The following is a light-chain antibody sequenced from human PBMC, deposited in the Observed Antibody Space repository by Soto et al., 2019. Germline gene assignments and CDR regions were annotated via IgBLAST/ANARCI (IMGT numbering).Light chain of an antibody. CDR2: WAS. Sequence: DIVMTQSPDSLAVSLGERAAINCKSSQSILYTSNNKNYLAWYQQKPGQPPKLLIYWASTRESGVPDRFSGSGAGTDCPLTISSLQAEDAAVYYWQQYYTTPPYTFGQGTKLEIK. CDR1: QSILYTSNNKNY. CDR3: QQYYTTPPYT. J-gene: IGKJ2*01. V-gene: IGKV4-1*01.